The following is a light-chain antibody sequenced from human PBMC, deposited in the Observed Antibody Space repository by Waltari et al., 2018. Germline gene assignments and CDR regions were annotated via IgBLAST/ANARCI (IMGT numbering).Light chain of an antibody. J-gene: IGLJ3*02. CDR3: CSYTTSITWV. CDR2: GGS. Sequence: QSALTQPASVSGSPGQSITISCTGTSSDVGGYNLVSWYQQHPGTAPKLIIYGGSKRPSGVSNRFSGSKPGNTASLTISGLQAEDEAAYYCCSYTTSITWVFGGGTKLTVL. V-gene: IGLV2-23*01. CDR1: SSDVGGYNL.